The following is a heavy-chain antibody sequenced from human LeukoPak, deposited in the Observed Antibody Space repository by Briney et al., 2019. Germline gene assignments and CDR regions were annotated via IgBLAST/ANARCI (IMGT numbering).Heavy chain of an antibody. CDR3: AKDSSGWPRLVDY. D-gene: IGHD6-19*01. CDR1: GFTFSSYA. Sequence: GRSLRLSCAASGFTFSSYAMHWVRQAPGKGLEWVAVISYDGSNKYYADSVKGRFTISRDNSKNTLYLQMNSLRAEDTAVYYCAKDSSGWPRLVDYWGQGTLVTVSS. CDR2: ISYDGSNK. V-gene: IGHV3-30-3*01. J-gene: IGHJ4*02.